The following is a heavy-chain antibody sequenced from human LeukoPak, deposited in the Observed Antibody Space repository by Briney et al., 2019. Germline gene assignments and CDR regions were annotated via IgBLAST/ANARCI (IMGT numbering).Heavy chain of an antibody. Sequence: SETLSLTCTVSGYSISSGYYWGWIRQPPGKGLEWIGSIYHSGSTYYNPSLKSRVTISVDTSKNQFSLKLSSVTAADTAVYYCARLPYVYGSGSYWGAWFDPWSQGTLVTVSS. CDR1: GYSISSGYY. CDR3: ARLPYVYGSGSYWGAWFDP. D-gene: IGHD3-10*01. J-gene: IGHJ5*02. V-gene: IGHV4-38-2*02. CDR2: IYHSGST.